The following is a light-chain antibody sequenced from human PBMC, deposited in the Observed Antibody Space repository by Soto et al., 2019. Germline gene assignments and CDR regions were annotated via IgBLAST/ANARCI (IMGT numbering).Light chain of an antibody. V-gene: IGLV2-14*01. Sequence: QSALTQPASVSGSPGQSITISCTGTSSDVAGYNYVSWYQQHPGKAPKVLIYEVTNRPSGISDRFSGSKSGNTASLTISGLQAEDEADYYCSSYTSGASYVFGTGTQLTVL. CDR2: EVT. CDR1: SSDVAGYNY. CDR3: SSYTSGASYV. J-gene: IGLJ1*01.